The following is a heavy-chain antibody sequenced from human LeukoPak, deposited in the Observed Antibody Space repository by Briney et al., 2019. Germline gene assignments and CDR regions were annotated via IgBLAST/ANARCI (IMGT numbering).Heavy chain of an antibody. Sequence: PSETLSLTCTVSGGSISSYYWSWIRQPAGKGLEWIGRIYTSGSTNYNPSLKSRVTMSVDTSKNQFSLKLSPVTAADTAVYYCAIKPGDYGDYVKNWGQGTLVTVSS. CDR3: AIKPGDYGDYVKN. J-gene: IGHJ4*02. CDR1: GGSISSYY. V-gene: IGHV4-4*07. CDR2: IYTSGST. D-gene: IGHD4-17*01.